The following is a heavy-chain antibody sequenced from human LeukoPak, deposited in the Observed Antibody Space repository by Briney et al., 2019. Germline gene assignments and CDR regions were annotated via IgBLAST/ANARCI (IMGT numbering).Heavy chain of an antibody. Sequence: CLTPSWAASGLSFSSDAIGCVSHPAGSWLEWVSDINGSGGSTYYTDSMKGRFTISRDNSKNTLYLQMNSLRADDTAVYYCAKGFTMVRGVIDYWGQGTLVTVSS. V-gene: IGHV3-23*01. CDR2: INGSGGST. CDR3: AKGFTMVRGVIDY. D-gene: IGHD3-10*01. CDR1: GLSFSSDA. J-gene: IGHJ4*02.